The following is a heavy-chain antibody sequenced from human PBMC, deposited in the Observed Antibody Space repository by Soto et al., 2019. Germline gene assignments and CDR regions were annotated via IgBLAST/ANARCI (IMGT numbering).Heavy chain of an antibody. V-gene: IGHV3-30*18. D-gene: IGHD6-25*01. CDR2: ISYDGSNK. J-gene: IGHJ4*03. CDR3: AKRKNNDSSGPGY. CDR1: GFTFSRYG. Sequence: GGSLRLSCAASGFTFSRYGMHWGRKAPGKGLERVAVISYDGSNKYYADSVKGRFTISRDNSKNTLYLKMNSPRAGAPAGYSCAKRKNNDSSGPGYWGQGTRVTVSS.